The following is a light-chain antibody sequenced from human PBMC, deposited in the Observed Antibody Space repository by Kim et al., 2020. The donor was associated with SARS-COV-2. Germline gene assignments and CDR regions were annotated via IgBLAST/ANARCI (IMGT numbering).Light chain of an antibody. Sequence: APGKTASISCGGANIGDKSVHWYRQKPCQAPVVVISYDTDRPSGIPERFTGSNSGNSATLTIRRVEAGDEADYYCQVWDRSSDQYVFGTGTKVTVL. CDR1: NIGDKS. CDR3: QVWDRSSDQYV. CDR2: YDT. V-gene: IGLV3-21*04. J-gene: IGLJ1*01.